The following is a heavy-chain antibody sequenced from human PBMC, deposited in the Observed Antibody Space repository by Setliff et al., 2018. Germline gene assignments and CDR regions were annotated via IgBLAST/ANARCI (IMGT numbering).Heavy chain of an antibody. D-gene: IGHD3-22*01. CDR1: GGSFSGHH. J-gene: IGHJ3*02. V-gene: IGHV4-34*01. CDR2: INHSGSA. CDR3: ARGDYYDSSAYSPDTFDI. Sequence: KPSETLSLTCAVYGGSFSGHHWCWIRQPPWKGLEWIGGINHSGSANYNPSLKSRVTISLDTSKNQFSLKLSSVTAADTAVYYCARGDYYDSSAYSPDTFDIWGQGTMVTVSS.